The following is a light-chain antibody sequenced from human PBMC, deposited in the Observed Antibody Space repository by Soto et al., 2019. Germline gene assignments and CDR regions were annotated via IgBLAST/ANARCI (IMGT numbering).Light chain of an antibody. CDR3: SSYSSSSTLLV. V-gene: IGLV2-18*02. CDR1: SSDIGSYSR. CDR2: QVS. J-gene: IGLJ2*01. Sequence: QSVLTQPPSVSGSPGQSVTISCTGTSSDIGSYSRVSWYQQPPGTAPKLMIYQVSNRPSGVPDRFSGSKSGNTASLTISGLQAEDEADYYCSSYSSSSTLLVFGGGTKLTVL.